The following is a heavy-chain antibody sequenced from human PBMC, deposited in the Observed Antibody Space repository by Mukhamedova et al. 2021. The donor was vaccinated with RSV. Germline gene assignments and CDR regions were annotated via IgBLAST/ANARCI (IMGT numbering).Heavy chain of an antibody. V-gene: IGHV3-7*01. CDR3: ARGRGYCTGGSCYSEYYLDF. J-gene: IGHJ4*02. Sequence: VDSVKGRFTISRDNAKGSLYLQLNSLRAEDTAVYYCARGRGYCTGGSCYSEYYLDFWGQGTLVTVSS. D-gene: IGHD2-15*01.